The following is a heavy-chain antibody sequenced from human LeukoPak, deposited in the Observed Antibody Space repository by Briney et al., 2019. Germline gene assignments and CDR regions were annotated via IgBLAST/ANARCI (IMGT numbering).Heavy chain of an antibody. CDR3: ARSIGAAYFDN. V-gene: IGHV3-21*01. J-gene: IGHJ4*02. Sequence: GGSLRLSCAGSGFTFSSYSMNWVRQAPGKELEWVSFISSGSNDIYYADSVKGRFTISRDNAENSLYLEMNSLRAEDTAVYYCARSIGAAYFDNWGQGTLVTVSS. D-gene: IGHD6-13*01. CDR1: GFTFSSYS. CDR2: ISSGSNDI.